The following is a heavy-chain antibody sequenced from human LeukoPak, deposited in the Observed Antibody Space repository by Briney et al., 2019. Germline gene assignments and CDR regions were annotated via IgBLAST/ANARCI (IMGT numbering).Heavy chain of an antibody. J-gene: IGHJ4*02. CDR1: GYTFTSYY. Sequence: ASVKVSCKASGYTFTSYYMHWVRQAPGQGLEGMGIINPSGGSTSYAQKFQGRVTVTRDMSTSTVYMELSGLRSGDTAGYYCASDYYFHYWAQGTRVPVSS. CDR3: ASDYYFHY. V-gene: IGHV1-46*01. CDR2: INPSGGST.